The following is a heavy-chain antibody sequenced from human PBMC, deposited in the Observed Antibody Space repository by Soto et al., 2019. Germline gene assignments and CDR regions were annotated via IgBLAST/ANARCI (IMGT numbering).Heavy chain of an antibody. CDR3: AKGRFDVVTISPFDH. V-gene: IGHV3-30*18. CDR2: ISYDGTEE. D-gene: IGHD3-3*02. Sequence: PWGSLRLSCAASGFTFISFGIHFFRHSPVKGLEWVAVISYDGTEEKYADSVKGRATVSRDNSKNTVYLQMNRLRGDDSAIYYCAKGRFDVVTISPFDHWGQGTLVTVSS. J-gene: IGHJ4*01. CDR1: GFTFISFG.